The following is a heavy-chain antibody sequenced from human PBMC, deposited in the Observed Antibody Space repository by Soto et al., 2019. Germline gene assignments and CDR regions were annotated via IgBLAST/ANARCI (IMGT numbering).Heavy chain of an antibody. CDR3: ARDGRYKGYFDY. D-gene: IGHD1-20*01. CDR2: IYYSGST. J-gene: IGHJ4*02. CDR1: GGSISSYY. Sequence: SETLSLTCTVSGGSISSYYWSWIRQPPGTGLEWIGYIYYSGSTNYNPSLTSRVTISVDTSKNQFSLKLSYVTAADTAVYYCARDGRYKGYFDYWGQGTLVTVSS. V-gene: IGHV4-59*01.